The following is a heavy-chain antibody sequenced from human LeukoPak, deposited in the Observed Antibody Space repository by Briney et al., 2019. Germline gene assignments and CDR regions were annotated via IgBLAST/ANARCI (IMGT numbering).Heavy chain of an antibody. CDR3: ARGGPRPSQGWRDY. Sequence: PSETLSLTCAVYIGSFSGYYWGWIRQPPGKGLEWIGSVYYSGSTYYNPSLKSRVTISVDTSKNQFSLKLSSVTAADTAVYYCARGGPRPSQGWRDYWGQGTLVTVSS. V-gene: IGHV4-34*01. J-gene: IGHJ4*02. CDR1: IGSFSGYY. CDR2: VYYSGST. D-gene: IGHD6-19*01.